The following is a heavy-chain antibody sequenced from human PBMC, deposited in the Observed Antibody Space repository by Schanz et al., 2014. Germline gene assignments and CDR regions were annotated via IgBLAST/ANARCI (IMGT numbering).Heavy chain of an antibody. D-gene: IGHD6-19*01. CDR3: ASVIMVAGNHRDGRDV. CDR2: ISSSGTYT. J-gene: IGHJ6*02. Sequence: VQLVESGGGLVQPGGSLRLSCSASGFTFSSYSMYWVRQAPGKGLEWISYISSSGTYTKYADSVKGRFVISRDNARSSLYLQMSSLRDGDTAVYYCASVIMVAGNHRDGRDVWGQGTTVIVSS. CDR1: GFTFSSYS. V-gene: IGHV3-11*05.